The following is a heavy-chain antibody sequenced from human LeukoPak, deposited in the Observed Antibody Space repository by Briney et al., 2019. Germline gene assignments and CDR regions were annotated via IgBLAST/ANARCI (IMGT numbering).Heavy chain of an antibody. J-gene: IGHJ3*02. CDR1: GYTFTSYG. V-gene: IGHV1-18*01. D-gene: IGHD6-13*01. CDR3: ARGQYSSSWYGDAFDI. Sequence: ASVKVSCKASGYTFTSYGISWVRQAPGQGLEWMGWISAYNGNTNYAQKLQGRVTMTTDTSTSTAYMELRSLRSDDTAVYYCARGQYSSSWYGDAFDIWGQGTMVTVSS. CDR2: ISAYNGNT.